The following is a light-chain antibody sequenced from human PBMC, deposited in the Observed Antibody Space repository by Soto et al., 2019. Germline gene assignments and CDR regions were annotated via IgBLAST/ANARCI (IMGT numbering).Light chain of an antibody. J-gene: IGKJ1*01. CDR3: QQYYRPGT. CDR2: WAS. CDR1: QSVLYSSHNTNY. V-gene: IGKV4-1*01. Sequence: DIVMTQSPDSLAVSLGERATINCKSSQSVLYSSHNTNYLAWYQQKPGQPPKLLIYWASTRESGVPDRFSGSGARTDFTLTISSLQAEDVAVYYCQQYYRPGTFGQGTKVEIK.